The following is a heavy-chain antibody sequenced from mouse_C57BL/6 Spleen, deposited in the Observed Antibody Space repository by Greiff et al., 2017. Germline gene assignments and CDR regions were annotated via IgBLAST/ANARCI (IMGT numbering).Heavy chain of an antibody. CDR3: ARGNDDPYGGYFDY. J-gene: IGHJ2*01. D-gene: IGHD2-3*01. Sequence: VQLQQSGAELVRPGASVKLSCKASGYTFTDYYINWVKQRPGQGLEWIARIYPGSGNTYYNEKFKGKATLTAEKSSSTAYMQLSSLTSVDSAVYFCARGNDDPYGGYFDYWGQGTTLTVSS. V-gene: IGHV1-76*01. CDR2: IYPGSGNT. CDR1: GYTFTDYY.